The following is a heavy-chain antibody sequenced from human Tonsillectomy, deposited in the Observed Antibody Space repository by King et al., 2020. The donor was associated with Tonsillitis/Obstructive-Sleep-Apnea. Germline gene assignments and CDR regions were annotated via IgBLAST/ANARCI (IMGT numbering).Heavy chain of an antibody. Sequence: VQLVQSGGGVVQPGRSLRLSCAASGFTFSTYAMHWVRQAPGKGLEWVAIISYEGRNKYHADSVKGRFTISRDNSNNTLYLEMNSLRIEDTGVYYCARDFSPFRAFGMDVWGQGTSVSVSS. CDR1: GFTFSTYA. CDR3: ARDFSPFRAFGMDV. V-gene: IGHV3-30*04. CDR2: ISYEGRNK. J-gene: IGHJ6*02. D-gene: IGHD3-10*01.